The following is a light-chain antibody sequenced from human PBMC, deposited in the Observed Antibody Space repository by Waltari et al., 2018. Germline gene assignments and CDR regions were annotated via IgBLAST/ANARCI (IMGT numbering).Light chain of an antibody. Sequence: QSVLTQPPSASGTPGQRVPISCSGSSSNIGSNYVYWYQQLPGTTPKLLIYRNNQRPSGVPDRFSGSKSGTSASLAISGLRSEDEADYYCAAWDDSLSGPVFGGGTKLTVL. CDR1: SSNIGSNY. CDR3: AAWDDSLSGPV. CDR2: RNN. V-gene: IGLV1-47*01. J-gene: IGLJ2*01.